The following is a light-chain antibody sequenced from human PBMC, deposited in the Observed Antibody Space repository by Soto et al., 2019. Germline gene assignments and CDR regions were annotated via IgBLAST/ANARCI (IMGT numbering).Light chain of an antibody. Sequence: DLQMTQSPSSVSASVGDRVTITCRASQGMSSWLAWYQQKPGKAPKLLIYAAASLQSGVPSRFSGSGSGTDFTITISSLQHEDFATYYCQQANSFPRTFGQGTKLEIK. V-gene: IGKV1D-12*01. CDR3: QQANSFPRT. CDR1: QGMSSW. J-gene: IGKJ2*01. CDR2: AAA.